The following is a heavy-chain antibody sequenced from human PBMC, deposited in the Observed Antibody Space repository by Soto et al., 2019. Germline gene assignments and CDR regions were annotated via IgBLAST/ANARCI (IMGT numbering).Heavy chain of an antibody. D-gene: IGHD4-17*01. J-gene: IGHJ4*02. Sequence: QVQLVESGGGVVQPGGSLRVSCAASGFSFSTYGMHWVRQAPGKGLEWVAVIWYDGSKTYYADSVKGRFTISRDNSKNTLYLQMNSLRVEDTAVYYCARDKGRLGYWGEGTLVTVSS. CDR2: IWYDGSKT. CDR3: ARDKGRLGY. CDR1: GFSFSTYG. V-gene: IGHV3-33*01.